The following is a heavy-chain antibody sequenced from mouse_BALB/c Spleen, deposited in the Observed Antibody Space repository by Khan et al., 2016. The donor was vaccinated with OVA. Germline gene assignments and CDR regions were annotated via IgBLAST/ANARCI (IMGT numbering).Heavy chain of an antibody. CDR2: IIPSTDYT. Sequence: QVQLKQSGAELARPGASVKMSCKASGYTFTTYTIHWVKQRPGQGLEWIGYIIPSTDYTTYNQKFKDKATLTADKSSSTAYMQLSSLTSDDSAVYYCAKEGACYRSDGWFAYWGQGTLVTVSA. J-gene: IGHJ3*01. D-gene: IGHD2-14*01. CDR3: AKEGACYRSDGWFAY. V-gene: IGHV1-4*01. CDR1: GYTFTTYT.